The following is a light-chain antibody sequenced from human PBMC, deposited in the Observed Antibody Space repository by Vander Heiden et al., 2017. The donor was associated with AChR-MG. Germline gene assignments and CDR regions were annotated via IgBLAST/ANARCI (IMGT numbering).Light chain of an antibody. CDR1: QSVSSY. Sequence: EIMLTQSPATLSLSPGERATLSCRASQSVSSYLAWYQQKPGQAPRLLIYDASNRATGIPARFSGSGSGTDFTLTISSLEPEDFAVYYCQQPSTFGGGTKVEIK. CDR2: DAS. CDR3: QQPST. V-gene: IGKV3-11*01. J-gene: IGKJ4*01.